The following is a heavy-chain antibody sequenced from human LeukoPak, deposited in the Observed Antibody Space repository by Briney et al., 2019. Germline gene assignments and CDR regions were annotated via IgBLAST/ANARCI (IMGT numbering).Heavy chain of an antibody. J-gene: IGHJ3*02. CDR1: GGSFSGYY. CDR3: ARGGLYYDFWSGYYLYDAFDI. D-gene: IGHD3-3*01. Sequence: SETLSLTCAVYGGSFSGYYWSWIRQPPGKGLEWIGEINHSGSTNYNPSLKSRVTISVDTSKNQFSLKLSSVTAADTAVYYCARGGLYYDFWSGYYLYDAFDIWGQGTMVTVSS. CDR2: INHSGST. V-gene: IGHV4-34*01.